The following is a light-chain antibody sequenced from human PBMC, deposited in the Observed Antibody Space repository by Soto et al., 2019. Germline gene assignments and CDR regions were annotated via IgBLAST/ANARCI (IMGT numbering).Light chain of an antibody. V-gene: IGKV3-15*01. J-gene: IGKJ1*01. CDR3: QQYNNWPRT. CDR2: GAS. Sequence: DIVVTQSPLSLPVTPGDPASLSCRSSQSVSSNLAWYQQKPGQAPRLLIYGASTRATGIPARFSGSGSGTEFTLTISSLQSEDFAVYYCQQYNNWPRTFGQGTKVDI. CDR1: QSVSSN.